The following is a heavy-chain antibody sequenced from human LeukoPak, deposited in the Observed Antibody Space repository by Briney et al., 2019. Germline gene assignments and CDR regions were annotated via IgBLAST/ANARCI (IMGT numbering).Heavy chain of an antibody. D-gene: IGHD3-10*01. CDR3: ARERYLWFGELICYYGMDV. CDR1: GGSISSGDYY. V-gene: IGHV4-30-4*01. Sequence: KASETLSLTCTVSGGSISSGDYYWSWIRQPPGKGLEWIGYIYYSGSTYYNPSLKSRVTISVDTSKNQFSLKLSSVTAAGTAVYYCARERYLWFGELICYYGMDVWGKGTTVTVSS. CDR2: IYYSGST. J-gene: IGHJ6*04.